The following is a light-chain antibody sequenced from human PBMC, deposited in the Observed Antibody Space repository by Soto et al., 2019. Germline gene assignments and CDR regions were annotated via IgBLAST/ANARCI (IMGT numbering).Light chain of an antibody. Sequence: DIQMTHSPSSLSASVGDRVTITCQASQDISNYLNWYQQKLGKAPKLLIYDASNLEPGVPSRFSGSGSGTESIFTISSVQDEYIVSYYWQQYDSLSLTFGHGTKVDI. CDR2: DAS. J-gene: IGKJ3*01. CDR1: QDISNY. V-gene: IGKV1-33*01. CDR3: QQYDSLSLT.